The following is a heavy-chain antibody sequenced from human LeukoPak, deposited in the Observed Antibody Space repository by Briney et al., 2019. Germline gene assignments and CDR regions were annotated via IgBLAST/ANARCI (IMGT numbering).Heavy chain of an antibody. CDR1: GFTFSSYS. J-gene: IGHJ4*02. D-gene: IGHD5-24*01. CDR3: ARDPLLGGYNLYYFDY. Sequence: GGSLRLSCVASGFTFSSYSMNWVRQAPGKGLEWVSSISSSSSYIYYADSVKGRFTISRDNAKNSLYLQMNSLRAEDTAVYYCARDPLLGGYNLYYFDYWGQGTLVTVSS. V-gene: IGHV3-21*01. CDR2: ISSSSSYI.